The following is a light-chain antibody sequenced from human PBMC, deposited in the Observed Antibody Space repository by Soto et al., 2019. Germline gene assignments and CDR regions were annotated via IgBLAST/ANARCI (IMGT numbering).Light chain of an antibody. Sequence: DIQMTQSPSSLSASVGDRVTISCRASQNISNYLNWYHQKPGKAPKLLIYAASSLQSGVPSRFSGSGSGTDFTLTISSLQPEDFATYYCHQRDTFGQGTKLEIK. CDR2: AAS. CDR1: QNISNY. CDR3: HQRDT. V-gene: IGKV1-39*01. J-gene: IGKJ2*01.